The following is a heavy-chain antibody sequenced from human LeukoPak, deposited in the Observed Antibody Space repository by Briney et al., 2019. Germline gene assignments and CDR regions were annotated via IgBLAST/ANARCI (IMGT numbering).Heavy chain of an antibody. D-gene: IGHD3-10*01. Sequence: SETLSLTCTVSGGSISSSSYYWGCIRQPPGKGLEWIGSIHYNGSTCHNPSLESRVIMSVDTSKNQFSLNLTSVTAADADMYYCARDRGVARPYYFDQWGQGTLVTVSS. CDR2: IHYNGST. V-gene: IGHV4-39*07. CDR3: ARDRGVARPYYFDQ. CDR1: GGSISSSSYY. J-gene: IGHJ4*02.